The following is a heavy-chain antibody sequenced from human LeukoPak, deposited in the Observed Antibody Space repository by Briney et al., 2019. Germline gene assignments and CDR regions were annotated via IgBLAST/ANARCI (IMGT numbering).Heavy chain of an antibody. D-gene: IGHD2-15*01. CDR3: AKDRMLYSTGEFDY. J-gene: IGHJ4*02. CDR1: GFTFSSYA. V-gene: IGHV3-23*01. Sequence: GESLRLSCAASGFTFSSYAMNWVRQAPGKGLEWVSTISNSGGSTYYADPVKGRFTISRDNSRNTLYLQMHSLTAEDTAVYYCAKDRMLYSTGEFDYWGQGTLVTVSS. CDR2: ISNSGGST.